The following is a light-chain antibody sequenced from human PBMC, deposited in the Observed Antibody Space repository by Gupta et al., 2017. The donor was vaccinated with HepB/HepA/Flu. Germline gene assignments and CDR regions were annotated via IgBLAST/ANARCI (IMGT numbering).Light chain of an antibody. CDR3: QAWDSSIYVV. V-gene: IGLV3-1*01. J-gene: IGLJ2*01. CDR1: NLGDKY. Sequence: SYELTQPPSLSVSPGQTASITCSGDNLGDKYACWYQQKPGQSPVLVIYQDSKRPSGIPERFSGSNSGNTATLTISGTQAMDEADYYCQAWDSSIYVVFGGGTKLTVL. CDR2: QDS.